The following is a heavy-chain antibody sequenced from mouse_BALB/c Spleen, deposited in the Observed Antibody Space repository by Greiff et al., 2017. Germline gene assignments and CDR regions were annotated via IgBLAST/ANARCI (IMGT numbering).Heavy chain of an antibody. J-gene: IGHJ3*01. D-gene: IGHD2-1*01. CDR1: GYTFTSYW. CDR3: TRGGGNYAWFAY. V-gene: IGHV1-5*01. Sequence: EVQLQQSGTVLARPGASVKMSCKASGYTFTSYWMHWVKQRPGQGLEWIGAIYPGNSDTSYNQKFKGKAKLTAVTSTSTAYMELSSLTNEDSAVYYCTRGGGNYAWFAYWGQGTLVTVSA. CDR2: IYPGNSDT.